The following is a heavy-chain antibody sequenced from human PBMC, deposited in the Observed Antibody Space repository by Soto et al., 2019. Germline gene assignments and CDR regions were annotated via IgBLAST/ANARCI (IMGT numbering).Heavy chain of an antibody. V-gene: IGHV1-58*01. CDR2: IVVGSGNT. Sequence: SVKVSCKASGFTFTSSAVQWVRQARGQRLEWIGWIVVGSGNTNYAQKFQERVTITRDMSTSTAYMELSSLRSEDTAVYYCAAGRPPTTPIDYWGQGTLVTVSS. D-gene: IGHD4-17*01. CDR1: GFTFTSSA. J-gene: IGHJ4*02. CDR3: AAGRPPTTPIDY.